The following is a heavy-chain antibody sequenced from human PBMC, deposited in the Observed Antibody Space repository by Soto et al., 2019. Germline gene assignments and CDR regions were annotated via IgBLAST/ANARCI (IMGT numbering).Heavy chain of an antibody. V-gene: IGHV1-8*01. CDR2: MNPNSGNT. D-gene: IGHD3-10*01. Sequence: ASVKVSCKASGYTFTSYDINWVRQATGQGLEWMGWMNPNSGNTGYAQKFQGRVTMTRNTSISTAYMELSSLRSEDTAVYYCARGLVASYYKGFGTFWGQGTLVTVSS. J-gene: IGHJ4*02. CDR1: GYTFTSYD. CDR3: ARGLVASYYKGFGTF.